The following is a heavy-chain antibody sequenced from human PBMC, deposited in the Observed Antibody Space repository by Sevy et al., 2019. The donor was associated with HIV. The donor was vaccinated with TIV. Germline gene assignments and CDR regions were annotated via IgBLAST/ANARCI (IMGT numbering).Heavy chain of an antibody. D-gene: IGHD2-8*01. V-gene: IGHV3-33*06. Sequence: GGSLRLSCAASGFTFSSYGMHWVRQAPDKGLEWVAVIWYDGTNKYYADSVKGRFTISRDNSKNTLYLQMSSLRAEDTAVYYCAKALNPALESMLQVNLPTLKGFDVWGQGTMVTVSS. CDR3: AKALNPALESMLQVNLPTLKGFDV. CDR1: GFTFSSYG. J-gene: IGHJ3*01. CDR2: IWYDGTNK.